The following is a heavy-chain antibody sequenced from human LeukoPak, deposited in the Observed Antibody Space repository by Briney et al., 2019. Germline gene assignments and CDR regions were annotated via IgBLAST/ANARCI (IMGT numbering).Heavy chain of an antibody. V-gene: IGHV3-7*01. J-gene: IGHJ4*02. CDR1: GFTSSSYW. Sequence: GGSLRLXCAASGFTSSSYWMSWVRLAPGKGLESVANIKQDGSEKDYVDSVKGRFTISRDNAKNSLYLQMNSLRAEDTAVYYCARDIAPAGLFFDYWGQGTLVTVSS. CDR3: ARDIAPAGLFFDY. D-gene: IGHD6-13*01. CDR2: IKQDGSEK.